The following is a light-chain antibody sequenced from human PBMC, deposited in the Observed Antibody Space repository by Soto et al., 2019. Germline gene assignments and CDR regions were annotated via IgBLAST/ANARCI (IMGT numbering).Light chain of an antibody. Sequence: EIVLTQSPVALSLSPGEKATLSCRASQSVSSDLAWYQQKAGRAPRLVIYDALKRATGIPARFSGSGSGTYFTLTISSLEPEDFAVYYCQQRSNWVTFGGGTKVDIK. CDR3: QQRSNWVT. CDR1: QSVSSD. J-gene: IGKJ4*01. CDR2: DAL. V-gene: IGKV3-11*01.